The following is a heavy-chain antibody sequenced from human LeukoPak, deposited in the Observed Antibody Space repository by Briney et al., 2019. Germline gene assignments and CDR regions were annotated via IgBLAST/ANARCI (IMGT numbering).Heavy chain of an antibody. J-gene: IGHJ6*04. D-gene: IGHD3-10*01. V-gene: IGHV3-11*04. CDR1: GFTFSNAW. CDR3: ARVVRGYYYYGMDV. Sequence: GGSLRLSCAASGFTFSNAWMSWVRQAPGKGLEWVSYISSSGSTIYYADSVKGRFTISRDNAKNSLYLQMNSLRAEDTAVYYCARVVRGYYYYGMDVWGKGTTVTVSS. CDR2: ISSSGSTI.